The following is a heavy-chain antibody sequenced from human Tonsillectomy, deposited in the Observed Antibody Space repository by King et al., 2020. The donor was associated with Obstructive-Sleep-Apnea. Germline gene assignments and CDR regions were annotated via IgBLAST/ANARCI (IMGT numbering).Heavy chain of an antibody. CDR1: GGPFSSYA. V-gene: IGHV1-69*10. CDR3: ARPGNWATRKYGMDV. D-gene: IGHD7-27*01. CDR2: IIPFLSIT. Sequence: VQLVQSGAEVKKPGSSVKVSCKPSGGPFSSYALSWVRQAPGQGLEWMGGIIPFLSITAYAEKLKGRITITADKSTNTAYMELSSLKSEDSAIYYCARPGNWATRKYGMDVWGQGTTVTVSS. J-gene: IGHJ6*02.